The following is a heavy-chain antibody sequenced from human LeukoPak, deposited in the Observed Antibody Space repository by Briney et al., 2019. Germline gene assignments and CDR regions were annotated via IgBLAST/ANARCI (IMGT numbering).Heavy chain of an antibody. J-gene: IGHJ3*02. V-gene: IGHV4-59*01. CDR1: GGSISSYY. CDR3: ARLYYYDSSGYYVRDAFDI. D-gene: IGHD3-22*01. CDR2: IYYSGST. Sequence: PETLSLTCTVSGGSISSYYWSWIRQPPGKGLEWIGYIYYSGSTNYNPSLKSRVTISVDTSKNQFSLKLSSVTAADTAVYYCARLYYYDSSGYYVRDAFDIWGQGTMVTVSS.